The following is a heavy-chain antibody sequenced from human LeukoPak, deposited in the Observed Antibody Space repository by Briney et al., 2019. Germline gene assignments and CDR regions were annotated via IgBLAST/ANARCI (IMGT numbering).Heavy chain of an antibody. J-gene: IGHJ5*02. CDR2: ISSSGSTI. D-gene: IGHD3-3*01. Sequence: GGSLRLSCAASGFTFSDYYMSWIRQAPGKGLEWVSYISSSGSTIYYADSEKGRFTISRDNAKNSLYLQMNSLRAEDTAVYYCARDSNYDFWSGPQYGKPHNWFDPWGQGTLVTVSS. CDR3: ARDSNYDFWSGPQYGKPHNWFDP. CDR1: GFTFSDYY. V-gene: IGHV3-11*04.